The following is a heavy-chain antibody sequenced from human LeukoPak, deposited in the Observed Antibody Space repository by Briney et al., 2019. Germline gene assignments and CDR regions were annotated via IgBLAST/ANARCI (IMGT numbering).Heavy chain of an antibody. V-gene: IGHV3-11*04. CDR1: GFTFTDYY. CDR3: ANTEYQRLGTDY. Sequence: GGSLRLSCAASGFTFTDYYMSWIRQAPGKGLEWVSYITNSGTTIYYADSVKGRFTISRDNAKNSLYLQMNSLRTEDTAVYYCANTEYQRLGTDYWGQGTLVTVSS. CDR2: ITNSGTTI. J-gene: IGHJ4*02. D-gene: IGHD2-2*01.